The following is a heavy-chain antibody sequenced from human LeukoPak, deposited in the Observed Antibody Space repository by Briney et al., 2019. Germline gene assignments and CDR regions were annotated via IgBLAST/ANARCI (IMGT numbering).Heavy chain of an antibody. D-gene: IGHD5-18*01. CDR3: ARGGSDTAMAHDY. CDR2: INRGGSRT. J-gene: IGHJ4*02. CDR1: GFTFSNHW. V-gene: IGHV3-74*01. Sequence: PGASLRLSCAASGFTFSNHWMHWVRQAPGKGLMWVSRINRGGSRTDYADSVKGRFTISRDDAKNTLYLQLNSLRAEDTAVYFCARGGSDTAMAHDYWGQGTLVTVSS.